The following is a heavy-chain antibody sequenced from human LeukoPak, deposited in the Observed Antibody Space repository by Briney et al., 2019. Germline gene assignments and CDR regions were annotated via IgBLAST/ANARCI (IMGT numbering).Heavy chain of an antibody. CDR3: ARDPYSGGYGAYYYYYMDV. D-gene: IGHD6-19*01. J-gene: IGHJ6*03. V-gene: IGHV3-21*01. CDR1: GFTFSSYN. CDR2: ITTSSSYM. Sequence: PGGSLRVSCAASGFTFSSYNMNWVRRTPGKGLEWVSSITTSSSYMFYADSVRGRFTISRDNAENSLNLQMNSLRDEDTAVYYCARDPYSGGYGAYYYYYMDVWGKGTTVTVSS.